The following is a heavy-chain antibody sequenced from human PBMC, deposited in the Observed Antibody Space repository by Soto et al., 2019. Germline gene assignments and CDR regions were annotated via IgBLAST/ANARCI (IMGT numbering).Heavy chain of an antibody. CDR3: ARIQLVCSSSTSCYVNGMDV. CDR2: ISSSSRTI. CDR1: GFTFSSYS. J-gene: IGHJ6*01. V-gene: IGHV3-48*01. Sequence: GASLRLSCAASGFTFSSYSMNWARQAPGKGLEWISYISSSSRTIYYPDSVKGRFTISRDNAKNSLYLQMNSLRAEDTAVYYCARIQLVCSSSTSCYVNGMDVWGQGNTVTAPQ. D-gene: IGHD2-2*01.